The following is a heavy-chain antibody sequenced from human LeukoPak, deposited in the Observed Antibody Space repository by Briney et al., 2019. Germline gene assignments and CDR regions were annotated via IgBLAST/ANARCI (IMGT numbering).Heavy chain of an antibody. CDR3: ARSNRRGLINGFGCYFNY. V-gene: IGHV3-23*01. CDR2: ITATGGAT. Sequence: PGGSLGLSCAGSGFTFGKYAMSWVRQAPGKGLEWVSTITATGGATYYADSVKGRFTISRDNGKNSLYVQMNNLRAEDTAVYYCARSNRRGLINGFGCYFNYWGQGTLVTVSS. J-gene: IGHJ4*02. CDR1: GFTFGKYA. D-gene: IGHD3-10*01.